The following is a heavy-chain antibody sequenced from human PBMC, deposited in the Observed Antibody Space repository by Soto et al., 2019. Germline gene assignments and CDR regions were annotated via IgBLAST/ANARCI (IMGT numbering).Heavy chain of an antibody. V-gene: IGHV3-33*03. Sequence: GGSLRLSCAASGFSFSSYGMHWVRQAPGKGLDWVAVIWYDGSNKYYAESVKGRFTISRDNSKNTLYVQMDSLTVEETAVYYCARAQYTGSYFDACDVWGQGTMVTVSS. D-gene: IGHD1-26*01. CDR3: ARAQYTGSYFDACDV. CDR2: IWYDGSNK. CDR1: GFSFSSYG. J-gene: IGHJ3*01.